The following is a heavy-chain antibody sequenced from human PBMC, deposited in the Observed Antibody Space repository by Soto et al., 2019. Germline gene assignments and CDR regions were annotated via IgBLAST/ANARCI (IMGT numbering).Heavy chain of an antibody. CDR2: IYKSATT. V-gene: IGHV4-30-4*01. J-gene: IGHJ4*02. CDR1: GDSISNLDYF. D-gene: IGHD3-22*01. CDR3: ARVSRYYDSSGYPLDY. Sequence: PSETLSLTCSFSGDSISNLDYFWAWIRQPPGQALEYIGYIYKSATTYYNPSFESRVAISVDTSKSQFSLKLSSVTAADTAVYYCARVSRYYDSSGYPLDYWGQGTLVTVSS.